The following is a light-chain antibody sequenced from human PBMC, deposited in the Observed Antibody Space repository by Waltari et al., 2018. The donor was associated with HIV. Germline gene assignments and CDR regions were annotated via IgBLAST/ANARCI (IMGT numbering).Light chain of an antibody. CDR1: ALPKKY. CDR3: YSTDSSGNHRV. CDR2: VDT. J-gene: IGLJ3*02. V-gene: IGLV3-10*01. Sequence: SYELTQPPSVSVSPGQTARITCSGDALPKKYASWYQQKSGQAPVLVIYVDTKRPSGIPERFSGSSSGTMANLTISGAQVEDEADYYCYSTDSSGNHRVFGGGTKLTVL.